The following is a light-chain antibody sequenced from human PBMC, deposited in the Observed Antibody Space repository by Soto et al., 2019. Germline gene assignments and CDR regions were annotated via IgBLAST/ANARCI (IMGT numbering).Light chain of an antibody. J-gene: IGKJ1*01. Sequence: EIVLTQPPATLSLSPGERAALSCRASQSVRSNLAWYQQKPGQAPSLLIYGAFTRATGIPTRFSGTGSGTEFTLTISSLQSEDFALYYCQQYNDWPLTFGQGTKVDIK. CDR1: QSVRSN. CDR2: GAF. V-gene: IGKV3-15*01. CDR3: QQYNDWPLT.